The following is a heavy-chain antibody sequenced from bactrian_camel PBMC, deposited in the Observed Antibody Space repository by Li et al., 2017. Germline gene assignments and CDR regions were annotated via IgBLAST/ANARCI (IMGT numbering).Heavy chain of an antibody. CDR1: GKTNVLNC. Sequence: HVQLVESGGGLVQPGGSLNLSCAATGKTNVLNCMGWYRQGIGEEREGVAAIFTSDDSTYYTDSVKGRFTISRENDKNTVYLQMNNLKPEDTAMYYCVDDCYGSRYYLARRTNVWGQGTQVTVS. CDR2: IFTSDDST. J-gene: IGHJ4*01. D-gene: IGHD6*01. V-gene: IGHV3S53*01. CDR3: VDDCYGSRYYLARRTNV.